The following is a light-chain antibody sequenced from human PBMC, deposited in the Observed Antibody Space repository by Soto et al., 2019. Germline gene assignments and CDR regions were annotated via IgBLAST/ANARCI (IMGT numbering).Light chain of an antibody. J-gene: IGKJ4*01. V-gene: IGKV1-9*01. CDR1: QGISSY. Sequence: DIQLTQSPSFLSASVGDRVTITCRASQGISSYLAWYQQKPGKAPKLLIYAASTLQSGVPSRFSGSGSGTEFTLTISSLQPEDVATYYCQQLNSYPRAFGGWTKVEIK. CDR2: AAS. CDR3: QQLNSYPRA.